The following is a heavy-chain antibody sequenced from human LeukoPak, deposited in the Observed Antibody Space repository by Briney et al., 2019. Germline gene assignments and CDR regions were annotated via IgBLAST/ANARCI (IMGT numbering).Heavy chain of an antibody. J-gene: IGHJ5*02. CDR3: ARNSGSHP. CDR1: GFTFSSYW. V-gene: IGHV3-7*01. D-gene: IGHD1-26*01. CDR2: IKQDGSEK. Sequence: GGSPRLSCAASGFTFSSYWMSWFRQAPGKGLEWVANIKQDGSEKYYVDSVKGRFTISRDNAKNSLFLQMNTLRAEDTAMYYCARNSGSHPWGQGTLVTVSS.